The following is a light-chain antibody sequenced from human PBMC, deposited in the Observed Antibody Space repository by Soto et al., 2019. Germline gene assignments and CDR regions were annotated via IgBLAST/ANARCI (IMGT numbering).Light chain of an antibody. J-gene: IGKJ1*01. V-gene: IGKV1-5*01. CDR2: DAS. CDR3: LQERGYPRT. Sequence: KMSLSPSALSAYVRDSVTLTCWASQNIDIWLSWYQQKPGKAPSLLIYDASNLESGVPSRFSGSGSGTEFTLTISGLQPEDFATYYCLQERGYPRTFGQGSK. CDR1: QNIDIW.